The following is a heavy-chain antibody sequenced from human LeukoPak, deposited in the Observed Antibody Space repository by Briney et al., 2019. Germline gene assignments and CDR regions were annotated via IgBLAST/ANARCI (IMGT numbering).Heavy chain of an antibody. Sequence: GRSLRLSCAASGFTFSSYAIHWVRQAPGKGLEWVAVISYDGSNKYYADSVKGRFTISRDNSKNTLYLQMNSLRAEDTAVYYCAGDGSGSYHFDYWGQGTLVTVSP. CDR2: ISYDGSNK. D-gene: IGHD1-26*01. J-gene: IGHJ4*02. V-gene: IGHV3-30-3*01. CDR3: AGDGSGSYHFDY. CDR1: GFTFSSYA.